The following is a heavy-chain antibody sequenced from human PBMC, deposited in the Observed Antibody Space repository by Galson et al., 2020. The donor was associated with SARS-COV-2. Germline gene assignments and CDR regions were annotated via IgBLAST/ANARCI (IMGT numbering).Heavy chain of an antibody. Sequence: SETLSLTCDVSGFSISSGYYWGWIRQPPGKGLEWIVNSYYRQSSYHDPSLKSRVAVSMDASRNQFSLTLTSVTAADTAVYYCTRQRQPVRYAVEGWGPGALGTVSS. D-gene: IGHD5-12*01. CDR1: GFSISSGYY. CDR3: TRQRQPVRYAVEG. V-gene: IGHV4-38-2*01. CDR2: SYYRQSS. J-gene: IGHJ1*01.